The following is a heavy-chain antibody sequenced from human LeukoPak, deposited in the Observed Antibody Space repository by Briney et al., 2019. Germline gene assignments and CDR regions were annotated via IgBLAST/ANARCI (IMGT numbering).Heavy chain of an antibody. Sequence: SETLSLTCTVSGGSISSYYWSWIRQPPGKGLEWIGYIYYSGSTNYNPSLKSRVTISVDTSKNQFSLKLSSVTAADTAVYYCARRGGQGFDYWGQGTLVTVSS. CDR1: GGSISSYY. CDR2: IYYSGST. V-gene: IGHV4-59*08. J-gene: IGHJ4*02. CDR3: ARRGGQGFDY. D-gene: IGHD3-16*01.